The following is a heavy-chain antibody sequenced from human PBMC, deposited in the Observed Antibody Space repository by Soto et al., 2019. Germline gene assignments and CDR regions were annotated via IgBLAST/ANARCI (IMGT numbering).Heavy chain of an antibody. Sequence: QVQLVQSGAELKKHGASVKVSCKASGYTFTDYYMHWVRQAPGQGLEWMGWINPNSGGTNYAQKFQGRVTMTRDTSISTAYMELNRLRSDDTAVYYCARDQSPSSGWPGMDVWGQGTTVTVSS. D-gene: IGHD6-19*01. V-gene: IGHV1-2*02. CDR1: GYTFTDYY. J-gene: IGHJ6*02. CDR2: INPNSGGT. CDR3: ARDQSPSSGWPGMDV.